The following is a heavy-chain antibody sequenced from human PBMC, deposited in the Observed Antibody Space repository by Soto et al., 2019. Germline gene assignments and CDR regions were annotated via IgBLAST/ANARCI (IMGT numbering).Heavy chain of an antibody. V-gene: IGHV3-11*01. D-gene: IGHD3-10*01. Sequence: QVQLVESGGGLVKPGGSLRLSCAASGFTFSDYYMSWIRQAPGKGLEWVSYIISSGSTIYYADSVKGRFTISRDNAKNSLYLQMNSLRAEDTAVYYCARDQYYYGSGSYPYYYYGMDVWGQGTTVTVSS. CDR3: ARDQYYYGSGSYPYYYYGMDV. CDR1: GFTFSDYY. J-gene: IGHJ6*02. CDR2: IISSGSTI.